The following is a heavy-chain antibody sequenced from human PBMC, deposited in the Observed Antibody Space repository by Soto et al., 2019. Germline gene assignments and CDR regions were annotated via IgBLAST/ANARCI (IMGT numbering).Heavy chain of an antibody. CDR1: GFTFSSYS. V-gene: IGHV3-48*01. J-gene: IGHJ4*02. CDR2: ISSSRSTI. CDR3: ARGYYDSSGYYWVFDY. D-gene: IGHD3-22*01. Sequence: GGSLRLSCAASGFTFSSYSMNWVRQAPGMGLEWVSYISSSRSTIYYADSVKGRFTISRDNAKNSLYLQMNSLRAEDTAVYYCARGYYDSSGYYWVFDYWGQGTLVTVSS.